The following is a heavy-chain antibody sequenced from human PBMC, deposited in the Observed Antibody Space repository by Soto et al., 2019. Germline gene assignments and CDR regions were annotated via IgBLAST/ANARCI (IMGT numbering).Heavy chain of an antibody. V-gene: IGHV3-49*03. J-gene: IGHJ4*02. D-gene: IGHD3-16*01. CDR2: IRSKAYGGTT. Sequence: GSLRLSCTASGLTFGDYAMSWFRQAPGKGLEWVGFIRSKAYGGTTEYAASVKGRFTISRDDSKSIAYLQMNSLKTEDTAVYYCTRVTSPVTDGVDYWGQGTLVTVSS. CDR3: TRVTSPVTDGVDY. CDR1: GLTFGDYA.